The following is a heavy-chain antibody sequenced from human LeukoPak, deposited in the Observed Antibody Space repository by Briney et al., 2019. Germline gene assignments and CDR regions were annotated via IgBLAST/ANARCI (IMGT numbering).Heavy chain of an antibody. CDR3: ARDGGSGWFYYFDY. Sequence: SETLSLTCTVSGGSVSSGSYYWSWIRQPPGKGLGWIGYIYYSGSTNYNPSLKSRVTISVDTSKNQFSLKLSSVTAADTAVYYCARDGGSGWFYYFDYWGQGTLVTVSS. V-gene: IGHV4-61*01. CDR2: IYYSGST. CDR1: GGSVSSGSYY. J-gene: IGHJ4*02. D-gene: IGHD6-19*01.